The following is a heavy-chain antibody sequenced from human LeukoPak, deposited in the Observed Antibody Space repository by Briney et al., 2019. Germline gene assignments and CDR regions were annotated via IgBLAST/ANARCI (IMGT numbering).Heavy chain of an antibody. CDR1: GFTFISFW. V-gene: IGHV3-7*03. J-gene: IGHJ4*02. CDR3: TRVSGGYDMSDY. Sequence: GGSLRLSCAASGFTFISFWMIWVRQAPGKGLEWVANIRKDGSLQYYVDSVEGRFTISRDNAKNSLYLQMNTLRADDTAVYYCTRVSGGYDMSDYWGQGTLVTVSS. CDR2: IRKDGSLQ. D-gene: IGHD3-9*01.